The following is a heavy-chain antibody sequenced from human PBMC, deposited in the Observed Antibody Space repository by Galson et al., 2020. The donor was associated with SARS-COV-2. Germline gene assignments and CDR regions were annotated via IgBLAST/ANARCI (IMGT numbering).Heavy chain of an antibody. D-gene: IGHD1-26*01. CDR1: GFTFSSYA. CDR2: ISYDGSDK. Sequence: QLGESLKISCAASGFTFSSYAMHWVRQAPGKGLEWVADISYDGSDKYYADSVKGRFTISRDNSKNTLYLQMNSLRAEDTAVYYCARGELLGDFDYWGQGTLVTGSS. J-gene: IGHJ4*02. CDR3: ARGELLGDFDY. V-gene: IGHV3-30*04.